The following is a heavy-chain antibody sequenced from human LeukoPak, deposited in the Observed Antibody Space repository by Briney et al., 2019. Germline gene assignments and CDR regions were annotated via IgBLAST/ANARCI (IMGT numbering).Heavy chain of an antibody. D-gene: IGHD3-9*01. J-gene: IGHJ4*02. CDR1: GFTFSSYG. V-gene: IGHV3-30*02. CDR2: IRYDGSNK. Sequence: GGSLRLSCAASGFTFSSYGMHWVRQAPGKGLEWVAFIRYDGSNKYYADSVKGRFTISRDNSKNTLYLQMNSLRAEDTAVYYCAKGPKTTGKTYYFDYWGQGTLVTVSS. CDR3: AKGPKTTGKTYYFDY.